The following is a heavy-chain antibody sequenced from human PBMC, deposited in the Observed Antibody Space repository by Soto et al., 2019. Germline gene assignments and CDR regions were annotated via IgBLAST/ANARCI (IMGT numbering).Heavy chain of an antibody. CDR3: AKDHELRGEIGTLSAFDI. D-gene: IGHD1-26*01. J-gene: IGHJ3*02. CDR1: GFTFSSYA. CDR2: ISGSGGST. Sequence: GGSLRLSCAASGFTFSSYAMSWVRQAPGKGLEWVSAISGSGGSTYYADSVKGRFTISRDNSKNTLYLQMNSLRAEDTAVYYCAKDHELRGEIGTLSAFDIWGQGTMVTVSS. V-gene: IGHV3-23*01.